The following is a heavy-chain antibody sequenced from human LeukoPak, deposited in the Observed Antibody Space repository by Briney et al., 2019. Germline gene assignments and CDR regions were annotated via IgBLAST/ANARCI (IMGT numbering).Heavy chain of an antibody. V-gene: IGHV4-30-2*01. CDR2: IYQNGNT. J-gene: IGHJ5*02. CDR1: GGSISSGGYS. D-gene: IGHD1-26*01. Sequence: SETLSLTCAASGGSISSGGYSWSWIRQPPGKGLEWIGYIYQNGNTYYNPSLKSRVTISVDRSKNQFSLKLRSVTAADTAVYYCAGGGGYDNHWFDPWGQGTLVTVSS. CDR3: AGGGGYDNHWFDP.